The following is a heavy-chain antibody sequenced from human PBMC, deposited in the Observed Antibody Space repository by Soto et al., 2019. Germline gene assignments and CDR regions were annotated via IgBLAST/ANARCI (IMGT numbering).Heavy chain of an antibody. CDR1: GFTFSSYS. CDR2: ISSSSSTI. D-gene: IGHD3-16*01. J-gene: IGHJ6*04. V-gene: IGHV3-48*02. CDR3: ARVGGEGYNSGYYSGMDV. Sequence: GGSLRLSCAASGFTFSSYSMNWVRQAPGKGLEWVSYISSSSSTIYYADSVKGRFTISRDNAKNSLYLQMNSLRDEDTAVYYCARVGGEGYNSGYYSGMDVGGKGTTVTVPS.